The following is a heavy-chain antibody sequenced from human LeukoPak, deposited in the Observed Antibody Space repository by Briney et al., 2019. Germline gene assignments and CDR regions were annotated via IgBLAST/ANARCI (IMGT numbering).Heavy chain of an antibody. J-gene: IGHJ4*02. CDR2: IKSNPDGGTT. V-gene: IGHV3-15*01. CDR1: GFTFSNAW. CDR3: STYRFNYDISGSDY. D-gene: IGHD3-22*01. Sequence: PGGSLRLSCAASGFTFSNAWMSWVRQAPGKGLEWLGRIKSNPDGGTTDYTAPVKGRFTISRDDSKNTLYLQMNSLKIEDTAVYYCSTYRFNYDISGSDYWGQGILVTVSS.